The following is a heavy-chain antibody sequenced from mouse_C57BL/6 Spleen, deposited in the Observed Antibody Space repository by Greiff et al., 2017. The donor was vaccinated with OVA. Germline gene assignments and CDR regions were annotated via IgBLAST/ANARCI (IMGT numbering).Heavy chain of an antibody. CDR2: IYPGDGDT. V-gene: IGHV1-82*01. CDR1: GYAFSSSW. CDR3: ARDYGSSYPAWFAY. Sequence: VQLQQSGPELVKPGASVKISCKASGYAFSSSWMNWVKQRPGKGLEWIGRIYPGDGDTNYNGKFKGKATLTADKSSSTAYMQLSSLTSEDSAVYFCARDYGSSYPAWFAYWGQGTLVTVSA. D-gene: IGHD1-1*01. J-gene: IGHJ3*01.